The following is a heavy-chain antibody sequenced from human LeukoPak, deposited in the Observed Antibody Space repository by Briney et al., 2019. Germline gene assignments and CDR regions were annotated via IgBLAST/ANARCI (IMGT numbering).Heavy chain of an antibody. Sequence: GGSLRLSCAAPGFTVSSNFMNWVRQAPGKGLEWVSDYADSVKGRFTISRDNSKNTLYLQMNSLRAEDTAVYYCARDLLGGGTFDIWGQGTMVTVSS. V-gene: IGHV3-53*01. J-gene: IGHJ3*02. D-gene: IGHD3-16*01. CDR1: GFTVSSNF. CDR3: ARDLLGGGTFDI.